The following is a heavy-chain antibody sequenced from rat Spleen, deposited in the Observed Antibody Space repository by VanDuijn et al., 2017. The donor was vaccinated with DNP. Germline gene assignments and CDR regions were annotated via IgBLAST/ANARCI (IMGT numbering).Heavy chain of an antibody. CDR2: IIYDGSRT. Sequence: EVQLVESGGGLVRPGRSLKLSCATSGFTFSDCNMAWVRQAPKKGLEWVATIIYDGSRTYYRNSVKGRVTISRDNAKSTLYLQMDSLRSEDTATYYCTTFEGRDAWGQGTSVTVSS. V-gene: IGHV5S10*01. CDR1: GFTFSDCN. J-gene: IGHJ4*01. D-gene: IGHD1-11*01. CDR3: TTFEGRDA.